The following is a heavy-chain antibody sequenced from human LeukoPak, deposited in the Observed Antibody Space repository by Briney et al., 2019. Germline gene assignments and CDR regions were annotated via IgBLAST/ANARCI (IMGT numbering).Heavy chain of an antibody. CDR2: VSYSGTT. D-gene: IGHD1-26*01. Sequence: SETLSLTCTVSSASITSSPYFWGWIRQSPGKGLEWIGSVSYSGTTYYNPSLKSRVTISVDTSKNQFSLKLSSVTAADTAVYYCARDTTWELRTWGQGTLVTVSS. V-gene: IGHV4-39*07. CDR1: SASITSSPYF. CDR3: ARDTTWELRT. J-gene: IGHJ5*02.